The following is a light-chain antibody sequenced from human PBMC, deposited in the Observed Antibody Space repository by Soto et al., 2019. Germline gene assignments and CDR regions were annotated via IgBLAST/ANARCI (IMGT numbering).Light chain of an antibody. Sequence: EIVLTQSPGTLSLSPGERATLSCRASQSLSSSYLAWYQQKPGQAPRLLIYGASSRATAIPDRFSGSGSGTDFTLTINRLEPEDFAVYYCQHFGSSLTFGGGT. V-gene: IGKV3-20*01. CDR2: GAS. CDR3: QHFGSSLT. CDR1: QSLSSSY. J-gene: IGKJ4*01.